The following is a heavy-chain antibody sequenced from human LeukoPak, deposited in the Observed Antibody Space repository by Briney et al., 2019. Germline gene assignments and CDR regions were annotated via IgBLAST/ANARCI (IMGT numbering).Heavy chain of an antibody. J-gene: IGHJ5*02. CDR2: INHSGST. D-gene: IGHD3-16*01. CDR1: GFTFSSNY. V-gene: IGHV4-34*01. Sequence: GSLRLSCAASGFTFSSNYMSWIRQPPGKGLEWIGEINHSGSTNYNPSLKSRVTISVDTSKNQFSLKLSSVTAADTAVYYCARHYGPWRQGTLVTVSS. CDR3: ARHYGP.